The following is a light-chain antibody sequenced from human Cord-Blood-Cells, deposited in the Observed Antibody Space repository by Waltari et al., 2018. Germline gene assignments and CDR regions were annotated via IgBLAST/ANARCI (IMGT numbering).Light chain of an antibody. V-gene: IGKV1-5*03. CDR3: QQYNSYGT. J-gene: IGKJ1*01. CDR2: KAS. Sequence: DIQLTQSPSTLSASVGDRVPISCRASQSISSWLAWYQQKPGKAPKRLIYKASSLESGVPSRFSGSGSGTEFTLTISSLQPDDFATYYCQQYNSYGTFGQGTKVEIK. CDR1: QSISSW.